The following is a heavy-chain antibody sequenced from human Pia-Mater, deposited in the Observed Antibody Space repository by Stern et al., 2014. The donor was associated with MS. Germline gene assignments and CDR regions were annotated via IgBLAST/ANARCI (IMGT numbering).Heavy chain of an antibody. J-gene: IGHJ6*02. CDR1: GGTFHVYA. V-gene: IGHV1-69*01. CDR3: ARDGRHTDNYGLDV. Sequence: QVQLVQSGAEVKKPGSSVKVSCKASGGTFHVYAINWLRQAPGQGLEWMGGIIPIFGTANYAQKFQGRVPITADESTRTSSMQLSSLRYDDTAVYYCARDGRHTDNYGLDVWGQGTTVTVSS. D-gene: IGHD3-9*01. CDR2: IIPIFGTA.